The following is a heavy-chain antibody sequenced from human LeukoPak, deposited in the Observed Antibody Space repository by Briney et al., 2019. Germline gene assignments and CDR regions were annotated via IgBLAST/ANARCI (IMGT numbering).Heavy chain of an antibody. CDR3: VRHHLSYSSGWYG. J-gene: IGHJ4*02. V-gene: IGHV4-39*01. D-gene: IGHD6-19*01. CDR1: GGSISSSAFY. Sequence: SETLSLTCSVSGGSISSSAFYWGWIRQPPGKGLEWIGSTFYSGSTNYNPSLKSRVTISVDTSKNQFSLKVTSVTAADTAVYYCVRHHLSYSSGWYGWGQGTLVTVSS. CDR2: TFYSGST.